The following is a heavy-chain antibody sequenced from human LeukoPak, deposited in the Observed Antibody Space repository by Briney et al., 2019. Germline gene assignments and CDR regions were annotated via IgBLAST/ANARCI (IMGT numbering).Heavy chain of an antibody. Sequence: SGGSLRLSCAASGFTFISYAMHWVRQAPGKGLEWVAVISYDGSNKYYADSVKGRFTISRDNSKNTLYLQMNSLRAEDTAVYYCARRSSRDGYKESLDYWGQGTLVTVSS. J-gene: IGHJ4*02. CDR1: GFTFISYA. D-gene: IGHD5-24*01. CDR2: ISYDGSNK. V-gene: IGHV3-30*04. CDR3: ARRSSRDGYKESLDY.